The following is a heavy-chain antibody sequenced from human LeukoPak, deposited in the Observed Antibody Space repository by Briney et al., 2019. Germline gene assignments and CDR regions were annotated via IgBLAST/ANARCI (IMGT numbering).Heavy chain of an antibody. CDR3: ARDHDYDSGTYPLDY. V-gene: IGHV3-9*01. D-gene: IGHD3-10*01. CDR2: INWKSGSI. J-gene: IGHJ4*02. CDR1: GLTFDDYA. Sequence: GGSLRLSCAASGLTFDDYAMDWVRQAPGKGREWVSGINWKSGSIGYPGSVKDRLTISRDNAKNSLSLQMNSLRAEDTALYHCARDHDYDSGTYPLDYWGQGTLVTVSS.